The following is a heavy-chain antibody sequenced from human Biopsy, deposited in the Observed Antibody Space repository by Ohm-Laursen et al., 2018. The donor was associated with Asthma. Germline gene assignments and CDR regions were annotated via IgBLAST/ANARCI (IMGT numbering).Heavy chain of an antibody. Sequence: SLRLSCAASGFTFHNYVMHWVRQAPGKGLEWVAGIFFDGNNKYYADSVKGRFTISRDNSKDTLYLQVNSLRGDDTAVYYCARGKTWGRSYYFDYWGQGPRPPSPQ. V-gene: IGHV3-30-3*01. D-gene: IGHD6-6*01. J-gene: IGHJ4*02. CDR2: IFFDGNNK. CDR3: ARGKTWGRSYYFDY. CDR1: GFTFHNYV.